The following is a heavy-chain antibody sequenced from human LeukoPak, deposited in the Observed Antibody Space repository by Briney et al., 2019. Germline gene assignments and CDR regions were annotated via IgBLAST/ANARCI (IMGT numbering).Heavy chain of an antibody. CDR2: IPSDGSSK. V-gene: IGHV3-30*02. CDR3: ARDKGVTSMDY. D-gene: IGHD3-10*01. Sequence: GGSLRLSCAASGLIYSSSGMHWVRQAPGKGLEWVAFIPSDGSSKSYADSVKGRFTISRDNSKNTLYLQMKSLRTEDTAVYYCARDKGVTSMDYWGQGTLVTVSS. CDR1: GLIYSSSG. J-gene: IGHJ4*02.